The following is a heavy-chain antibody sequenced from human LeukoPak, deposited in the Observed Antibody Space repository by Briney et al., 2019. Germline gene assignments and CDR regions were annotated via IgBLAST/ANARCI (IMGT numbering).Heavy chain of an antibody. J-gene: IGHJ6*03. D-gene: IGHD6-13*01. V-gene: IGHV1-46*01. CDR1: GYTFSTHW. CDR3: ASKTQAAGTYYYYMDV. CDR2: INPNGGFT. Sequence: ASVKVSCKTSGYTFSTHWMHWVRQAPGQGLEWMGIINPNGGFTSYAQKFQGRVTVTRDMSTSTVYMELSDLRSEDTAVYYCASKTQAAGTYYYYMDVWGKGTTVTISS.